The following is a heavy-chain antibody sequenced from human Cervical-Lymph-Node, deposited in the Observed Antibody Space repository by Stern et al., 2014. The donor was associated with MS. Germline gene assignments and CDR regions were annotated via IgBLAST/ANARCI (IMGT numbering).Heavy chain of an antibody. Sequence: QVQLQESGPGLVKPSGTLSLTCAVSGGSISSSNWWSWVRQPPGKGLEWIGEIYHSGSTNYNPSLKSRVTISVDKSKNQFSLKLSSVTAADTAVYYCARREEGYYYDSSGYYSFGCAFDIWGQGTMVTVSS. J-gene: IGHJ3*02. CDR2: IYHSGST. D-gene: IGHD3-22*01. CDR1: GGSISSSNW. V-gene: IGHV4-4*02. CDR3: ARREEGYYYDSSGYYSFGCAFDI.